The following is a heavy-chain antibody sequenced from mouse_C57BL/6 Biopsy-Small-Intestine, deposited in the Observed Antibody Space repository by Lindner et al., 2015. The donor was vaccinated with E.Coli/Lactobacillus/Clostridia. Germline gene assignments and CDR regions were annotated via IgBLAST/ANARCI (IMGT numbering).Heavy chain of an antibody. CDR2: IYPRSGNT. D-gene: IGHD4-1*01. CDR1: GYTFTSYG. J-gene: IGHJ1*01. Sequence: VQLQESGAELARPGASVKLSCKASGYTFTSYGISWVKQRTGQGLEWIGEIYPRSGNTYYNEKFKGKATLTADKSSSTAYMQLSSLTSEDSAVYFCAGVSLGRYFDAWGAGTTVTVSS. V-gene: IGHV1-81*01. CDR3: AGVSLGRYFDA.